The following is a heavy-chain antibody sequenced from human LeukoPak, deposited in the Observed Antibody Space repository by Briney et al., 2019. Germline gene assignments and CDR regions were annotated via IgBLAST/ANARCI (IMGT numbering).Heavy chain of an antibody. CDR3: ARGGLVIDAFGI. CDR2: IYYSGST. J-gene: IGHJ3*02. Sequence: PSETLSLTCTVPGGSISTSSYYWGRVRQPPGKGLEWIGSIYYSGSTYYNPSLKSRVTISVDTSKNQFSLKLSSVTAADTAVYYCARGGLVIDAFGIWGQGTMVTVSS. D-gene: IGHD3/OR15-3a*01. CDR1: GGSISTSSYY. V-gene: IGHV4-39*01.